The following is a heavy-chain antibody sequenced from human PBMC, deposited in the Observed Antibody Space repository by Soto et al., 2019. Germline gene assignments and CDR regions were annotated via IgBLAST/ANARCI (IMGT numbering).Heavy chain of an antibody. J-gene: IGHJ6*02. CDR3: ARAPLISIFFAYGMDV. V-gene: IGHV4-31*03. Sequence: QVQLQESGPGLVKPSQTLSLTCTVSGGSISSGDYYWIWIRQHPGKGLEWIGYIYYSGSTYYNPSLKSRVTISVDTSRNQFSLQLSSVTAADTAVYYCARAPLISIFFAYGMDVWGQGTTVTVSS. CDR1: GGSISSGDYY. CDR2: IYYSGST. D-gene: IGHD3-3*02.